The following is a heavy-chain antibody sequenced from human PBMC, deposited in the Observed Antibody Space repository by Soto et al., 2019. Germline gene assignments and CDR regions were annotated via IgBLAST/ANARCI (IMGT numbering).Heavy chain of an antibody. CDR1: GFTFSSYA. CDR2: ISYDGSNK. Sequence: SLRLSCAASGFTFSSYAMHWVRQAPGKGLEWVAVISYDGSNKYYADSVKGRFTISRDNSKNTLYLQMNSLRAEDTAVYYCARGSMVRGVTKIYYYGMDVWGQGTTVTVS. J-gene: IGHJ6*02. V-gene: IGHV3-30-3*01. CDR3: ARGSMVRGVTKIYYYGMDV. D-gene: IGHD3-10*01.